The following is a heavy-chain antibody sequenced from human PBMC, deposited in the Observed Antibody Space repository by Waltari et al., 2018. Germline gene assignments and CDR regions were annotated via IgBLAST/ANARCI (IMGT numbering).Heavy chain of an antibody. J-gene: IGHJ6*02. D-gene: IGHD1-26*01. Sequence: QVQLVQSGAEVKKPGASVKVSCKASGYTFTGYYMHWVRQAPGQGLEWMGWINPNSGGTNDAQKFQGRVTMTRDTSISTAYMELSRLRSDDTAVYYCARDPRQRRSGSYHYYYGMDVWGQGTTVTVSS. V-gene: IGHV1-2*02. CDR1: GYTFTGYY. CDR2: INPNSGGT. CDR3: ARDPRQRRSGSYHYYYGMDV.